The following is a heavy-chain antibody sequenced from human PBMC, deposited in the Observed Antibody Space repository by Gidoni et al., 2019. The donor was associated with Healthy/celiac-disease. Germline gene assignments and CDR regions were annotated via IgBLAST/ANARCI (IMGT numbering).Heavy chain of an antibody. Sequence: QVQLVESGGGVVQPGRSLRLSCAASGFTFSSYAMHWVRQAPGKGLEWVAVISYDGSNKYYADSVKGRFTISRDNSKNTLYLQMNSLRAEDTAVYYCARGNYDFWSGPSYWGQGTLVTVSS. V-gene: IGHV3-30-3*01. D-gene: IGHD3-3*01. CDR2: ISYDGSNK. CDR1: GFTFSSYA. J-gene: IGHJ4*02. CDR3: ARGNYDFWSGPSY.